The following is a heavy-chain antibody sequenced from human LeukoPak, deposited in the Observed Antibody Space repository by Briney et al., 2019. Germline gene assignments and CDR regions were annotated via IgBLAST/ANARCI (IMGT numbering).Heavy chain of an antibody. V-gene: IGHV1-69*13. CDR2: IIPIFGTA. CDR1: GGTFSSYA. J-gene: IGHJ5*02. D-gene: IGHD6-6*01. CDR3: ARAPEYSSSLAWFDP. Sequence: GASVKVSCKASGGTFSSYAISWVRQAPGQGLEWVGGIIPIFGTANYAQKFQGRVTITADESTGTAYMELSSLRSEDTAVYYCARAPEYSSSLAWFDPWGQGTLVTVSS.